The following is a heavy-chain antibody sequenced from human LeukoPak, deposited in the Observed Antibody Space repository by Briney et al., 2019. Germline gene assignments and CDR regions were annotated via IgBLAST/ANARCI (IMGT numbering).Heavy chain of an antibody. V-gene: IGHV3-7*03. Sequence: GGSLRLSCAASGFTLSNLWMSWVRQAPGKGLKWVANIKQDGSEKYYVDSVKGRFTISRDNAQNSLYLQMNSLRAEDTAIYYCATSTAAAGTDWGQGTLVTVSS. J-gene: IGHJ4*02. CDR3: ATSTAAAGTD. D-gene: IGHD6-13*01. CDR1: GFTLSNLW. CDR2: IKQDGSEK.